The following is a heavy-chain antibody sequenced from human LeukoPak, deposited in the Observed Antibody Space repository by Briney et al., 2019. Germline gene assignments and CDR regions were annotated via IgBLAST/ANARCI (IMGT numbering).Heavy chain of an antibody. V-gene: IGHV3-33*01. CDR3: ARDPGIAVAGDYYYGMDV. Sequence: GGSLRLSCAASGFTFSSYGMHWVRQAPGKGLEWVAVIWYDGSNKYYADSVKGRFTIPRDNSKNTLYLQMNSLRAEDTAVYYCARDPGIAVAGDYYYGMDVWGQGTTVTVSS. D-gene: IGHD6-19*01. CDR2: IWYDGSNK. CDR1: GFTFSSYG. J-gene: IGHJ6*02.